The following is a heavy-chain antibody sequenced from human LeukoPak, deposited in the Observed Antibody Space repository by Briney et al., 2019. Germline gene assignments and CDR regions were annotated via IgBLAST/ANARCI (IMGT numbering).Heavy chain of an antibody. CDR3: ARGVDIVATTDY. D-gene: IGHD5-12*01. V-gene: IGHV1-8*02. J-gene: IGHJ4*02. Sequence: ASVKVSCKASGGTFSSYAISWVRQAPGQGLEWMGWMNPNSGNTGYAQKFQGRVTMTRNTSISTAYMELSSLRSGDTAVYYCARGVDIVATTDYWGQGTLVTVSS. CDR2: MNPNSGNT. CDR1: GGTFSSYA.